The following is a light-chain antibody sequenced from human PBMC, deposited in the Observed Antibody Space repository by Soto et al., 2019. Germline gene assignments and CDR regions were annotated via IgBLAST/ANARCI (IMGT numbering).Light chain of an antibody. CDR3: SSYAGTNRV. J-gene: IGLJ1*01. CDR1: SSDVGAYNY. Sequence: QSALTQPPSASGSPGQSVTISCTGTSSDVGAYNYVSWYQQHPGKAPKVMIYEVSKRPSGVHDRFSGSKSGNTASLTVSGLQAEDEAEYYCSSYAGTNRVFGTGTKLTVL. CDR2: EVS. V-gene: IGLV2-8*01.